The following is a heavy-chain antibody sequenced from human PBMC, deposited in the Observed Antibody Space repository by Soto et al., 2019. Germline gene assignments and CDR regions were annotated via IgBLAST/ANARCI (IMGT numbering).Heavy chain of an antibody. J-gene: IGHJ4*02. V-gene: IGHV4-31*03. CDR3: ARVRSGYGQDFDY. Sequence: QVQLQESGPGLVKPSQTLSLTCTVSGGSISSGGYYWSWIRQHPGKGLEWIGYIYYSGRTYYNPSLKSRVTISVDTSKIQFSLKLSSVTAAGTAVYYCARVRSGYGQDFDYWGQGTLVTVSS. D-gene: IGHD5-12*01. CDR1: GGSISSGGYY. CDR2: IYYSGRT.